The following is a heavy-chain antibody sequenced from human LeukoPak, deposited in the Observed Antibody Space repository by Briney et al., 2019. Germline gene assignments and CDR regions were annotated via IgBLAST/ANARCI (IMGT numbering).Heavy chain of an antibody. CDR3: ARDPTYYYGSAIDY. CDR1: GFSFTTFW. J-gene: IGHJ4*02. CDR2: ISSSSSYI. Sequence: GGSLRLSCAASGFSFTTFWMTWVRQAPGKGLEWVSSISSSSSYIYYADSVKGRFTISRDNAKNSLYLQMNSLRAEDTAVYYCARDPTYYYGSAIDYWGQGTLVTVSS. V-gene: IGHV3-21*01. D-gene: IGHD3-10*01.